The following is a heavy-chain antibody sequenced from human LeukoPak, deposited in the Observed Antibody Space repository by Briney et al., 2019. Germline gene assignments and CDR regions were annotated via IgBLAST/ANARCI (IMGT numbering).Heavy chain of an antibody. V-gene: IGHV3-7*01. J-gene: IGHJ4*02. Sequence: GGSLRLSCEASGFTFSGFWMSWVRQAPGQGLEWVANIKQDGSEKFYVDSVKGRFTISRDNAKNSLYLQMNSLRAEDTAVYYCAEFLSGDYWGQGTLVTVSS. CDR1: GFTFSGFW. CDR3: AEFLSGDY. D-gene: IGHD2/OR15-2a*01. CDR2: IKQDGSEK.